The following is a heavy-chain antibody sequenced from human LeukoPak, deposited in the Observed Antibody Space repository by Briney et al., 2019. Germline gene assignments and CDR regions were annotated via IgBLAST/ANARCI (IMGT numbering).Heavy chain of an antibody. J-gene: IGHJ5*02. CDR2: ISAYNGNT. Sequence: GASVKVSCKASGYTFTSYGISWVRQAPGQGLEWMGWISAYNGNTNYAQKLQGRVTMTTDTSTSTAYMGLRSLRSDDTAVYYCARDYYDSSGYHNWFDPWGQGTLVTVSS. CDR3: ARDYYDSSGYHNWFDP. D-gene: IGHD3-22*01. V-gene: IGHV1-18*01. CDR1: GYTFTSYG.